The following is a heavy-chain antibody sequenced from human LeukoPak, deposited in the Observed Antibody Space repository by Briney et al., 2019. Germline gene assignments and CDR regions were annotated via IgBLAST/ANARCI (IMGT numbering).Heavy chain of an antibody. CDR2: ISGNNGHT. D-gene: IGHD4-17*01. J-gene: IGHJ4*02. Sequence: GASVKVSCKDSGHTFISYGVAWVRQAPGQGLEWVGWISGNNGHTHYAQKFQGRVTMTTDTSTTIVYMELTSLRSDDTALYYCASRNYYGDYIYWGQGTLVTVSS. CDR3: ASRNYYGDYIY. CDR1: GHTFISYG. V-gene: IGHV1-18*01.